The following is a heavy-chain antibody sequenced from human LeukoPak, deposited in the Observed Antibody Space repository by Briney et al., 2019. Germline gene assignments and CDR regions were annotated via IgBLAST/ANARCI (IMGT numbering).Heavy chain of an antibody. J-gene: IGHJ2*01. CDR2: ISTDGRQI. CDR3: ATDNDPRQRLVPGGYFAL. V-gene: IGHV3-30*04. Sequence: PGGSLRLSCVGSGITLSDYAIHWVRQAPDKGLEWVAVISTDGRQIYYTDSVKGRFTVPRDDSKNTLYLQMNSLRAEDTAMYLCATDNDPRQRLVPGGYFALWGRGTLVTVSS. D-gene: IGHD6-25*01. CDR1: GITLSDYA.